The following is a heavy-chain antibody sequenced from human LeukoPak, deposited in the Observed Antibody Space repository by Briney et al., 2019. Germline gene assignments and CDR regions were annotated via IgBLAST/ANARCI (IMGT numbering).Heavy chain of an antibody. D-gene: IGHD3-9*01. CDR3: ARDWVRAGDHYDILTGNTTNWFDP. CDR2: INHSGST. J-gene: IGHJ5*02. V-gene: IGHV4-34*01. CDR1: GGSFSGYY. Sequence: SETLSLTCAVCGGSFSGYYWSWIRQPPGKGLEWIGEINHSGSTNYNPSLKSRVSISVDTSKNQFSLKLSSVTAADTAVYYCARDWVRAGDHYDILTGNTTNWFDPWGQGTLVTVSS.